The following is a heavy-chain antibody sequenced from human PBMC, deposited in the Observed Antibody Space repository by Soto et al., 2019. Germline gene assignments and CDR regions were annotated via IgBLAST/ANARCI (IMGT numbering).Heavy chain of an antibody. J-gene: IGHJ4*02. D-gene: IGHD6-13*01. CDR2: INHSGST. V-gene: IGHV4-34*01. Sequence: QVQLQQWGAGLLKPSETLSLTCAVYGGSFSGYYWSWIRQPPGKGLEWIGEINHSGSTNYNPSLKSRVTISVDTSKNQFYLKLSSVTAADTAVYYCARGTLWQQLVYWGQGTLVTVSS. CDR3: ARGTLWQQLVY. CDR1: GGSFSGYY.